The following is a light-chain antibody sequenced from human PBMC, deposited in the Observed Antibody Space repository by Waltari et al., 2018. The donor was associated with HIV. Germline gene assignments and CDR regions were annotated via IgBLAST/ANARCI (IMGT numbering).Light chain of an antibody. Sequence: EIVLTQSPGTLSLSPGERATLSCRASQSVSSSYLAGYQQEPGQAPRRLIYAASRRATGIPDRFSGSGSGTDFTLTISGLEPEDFAVYYCQQYGSSPYTFGQGTNLEIK. V-gene: IGKV3-20*01. CDR3: QQYGSSPYT. CDR1: QSVSSSY. J-gene: IGKJ2*01. CDR2: AAS.